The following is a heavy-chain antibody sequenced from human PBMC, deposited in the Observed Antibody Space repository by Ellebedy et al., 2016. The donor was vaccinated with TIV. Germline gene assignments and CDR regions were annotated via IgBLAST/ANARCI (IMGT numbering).Heavy chain of an antibody. J-gene: IGHJ5*02. CDR3: ARDPALPRGRFDT. CDR2: IYYSGSA. CDR1: GFTLSSYW. V-gene: IGHV4-39*07. Sequence: ESLKISCAASGFTLSSYWMTSVRQAPGKVLEWIGSIYYSGSAYYNPSLKSRVTVSVDTSKNQFSLNLSSVTAADTAVYYCARDPALPRGRFDTWGQGTLVTVSS.